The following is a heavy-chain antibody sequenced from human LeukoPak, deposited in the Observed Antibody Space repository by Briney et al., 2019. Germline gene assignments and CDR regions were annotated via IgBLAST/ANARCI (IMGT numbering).Heavy chain of an antibody. D-gene: IGHD4-17*01. CDR2: IFPSGST. CDR3: ARASTVTTVDY. V-gene: IGHV4-59*01. J-gene: IGHJ4*02. CDR1: GGSIGSYY. Sequence: SESLSLTCTVSGGSIGSYYWSWVRQPPGKGLEWIGYIFPSGSTAYNPSLKSRVTTSVDTSKNQFSLKLNSVTTADTAVYYCARASTVTTVDYWGQGTLVTVSS.